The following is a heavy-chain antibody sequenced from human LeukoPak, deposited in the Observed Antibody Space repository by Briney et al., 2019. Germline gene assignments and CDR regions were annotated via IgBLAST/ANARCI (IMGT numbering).Heavy chain of an antibody. Sequence: SETLFLTCTVSGGSISRSSYYWGWVRQPPGKGLEWIGSIYYSGSTYYNPSLKSRLTISVDTSKNQFSLKLSSLTAADTAVYYCARDQGVLRYFDHWGQGTLVTVSS. J-gene: IGHJ4*02. D-gene: IGHD3-9*01. CDR3: ARDQGVLRYFDH. CDR2: IYYSGST. V-gene: IGHV4-39*07. CDR1: GGSISRSSYY.